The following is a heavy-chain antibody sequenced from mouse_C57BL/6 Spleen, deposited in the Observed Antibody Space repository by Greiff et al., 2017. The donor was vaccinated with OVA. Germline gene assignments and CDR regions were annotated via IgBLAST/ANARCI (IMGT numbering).Heavy chain of an antibody. CDR1: GYTFTSYW. V-gene: IGHV1-50*01. CDR3: ARGGIYSKACDY. CDR2: IDPSDSYT. J-gene: IGHJ2*01. Sequence: QVQLQQPGAELVKPGASVKLSCKASGYTFTSYWMQWVKQRPGQGLEWIGEIDPSDSYTNYNQKFKGKATLTVDTSSSTAYMQLSSLTSEDSAVDYCARGGIYSKACDYWGQGTTLTVAS. D-gene: IGHD2-5*01.